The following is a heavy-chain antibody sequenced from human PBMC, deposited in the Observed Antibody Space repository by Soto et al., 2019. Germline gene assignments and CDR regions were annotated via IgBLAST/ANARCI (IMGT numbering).Heavy chain of an antibody. Sequence: EVHLVESGGGLEQPGGALRLSCAASGFTFSNYDMHWVRQATVTGPEWLSTITPAGDTYYPASVKGRFTISREDAKHSLFLQMNSLRAGDTAVYYCARGSVYRFYDYGMDVWGRGTTVTVAS. V-gene: IGHV3-13*01. CDR2: ITPAGDT. J-gene: IGHJ6*02. CDR1: GFTFSNYD. CDR3: ARGSVYRFYDYGMDV. D-gene: IGHD4-4*01.